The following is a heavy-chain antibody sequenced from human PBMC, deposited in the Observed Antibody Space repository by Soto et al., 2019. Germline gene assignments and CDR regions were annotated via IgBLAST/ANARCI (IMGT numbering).Heavy chain of an antibody. J-gene: IGHJ5*02. V-gene: IGHV1-18*01. CDR3: ARGVPAATQGRNWFDP. Sequence: ASVKVSCKASGYTFTSYGISWVRQAPGQGLEWMGWISAYNGNTNYAQKLQGRDTMTTDTSTSTAYMELRSLRSDDTAVYYCARGVPAATQGRNWFDPWGQGTLVTVSS. D-gene: IGHD2-2*01. CDR1: GYTFTSYG. CDR2: ISAYNGNT.